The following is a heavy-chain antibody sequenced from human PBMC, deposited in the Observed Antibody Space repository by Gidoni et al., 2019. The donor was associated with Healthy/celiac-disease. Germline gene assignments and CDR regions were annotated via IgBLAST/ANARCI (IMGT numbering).Heavy chain of an antibody. CDR1: GFTFSGSA. CDR3: TRFSDYYDSSGYYYYFDY. V-gene: IGHV3-73*01. CDR2: IRSKANSYAT. J-gene: IGHJ4*02. Sequence: EVQLVASGGGLVQPGGSLKLSCAASGFTFSGSAMHWVRQASGKGLEWVGRIRSKANSYATAYAASVKGRFTISRDDSKNTAYLQMNSLKTEDTAVYYCTRFSDYYDSSGYYYYFDYWGQGTLVTVSS. D-gene: IGHD3-22*01.